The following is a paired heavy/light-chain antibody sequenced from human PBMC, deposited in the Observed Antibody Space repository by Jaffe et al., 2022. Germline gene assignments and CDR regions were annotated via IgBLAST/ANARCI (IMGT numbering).Heavy chain of an antibody. V-gene: IGHV3-48*03. Sequence: EVQLVESGGGLAQPGGSLRLSCAASGFTFSSYEMNWVRQAPGKGLEWVSYISSSGSTMYYGGSVKGRFTISRDNAKNSLYLQMNSLRAEDTAIYYCARGTYRYSSSWLNYFDYWGQGTLVTVSS. D-gene: IGHD6-13*01. CDR3: ARGTYRYSSSWLNYFDY. CDR2: ISSSGSTM. CDR1: GFTFSSYE. J-gene: IGHJ4*02.
Light chain of an antibody. V-gene: IGKV3-20*01. J-gene: IGKJ1*01. Sequence: EIVLTQSPGTLSLSPGERVTLSCRASQSVSSSYLAWYQQRPGQAPRLLIYGASSRATGIPDRFSGSGSGTDFTLTISRLEPEDFAVYYCQQYGSSPPWTFGQGTKVEIK. CDR2: GAS. CDR3: QQYGSSPPWT. CDR1: QSVSSSY.